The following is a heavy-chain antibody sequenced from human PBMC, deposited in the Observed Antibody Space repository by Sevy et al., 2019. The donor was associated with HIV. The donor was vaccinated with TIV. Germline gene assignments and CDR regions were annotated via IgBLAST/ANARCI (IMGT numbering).Heavy chain of an antibody. CDR2: IYSGGST. Sequence: GGSLRLSCAASGFTVSSNYMSWVRQAPGKGLEWVSVIYSGGSTYYADSVKGRFTISRDNSKNTLYLQMNSLRAEDTAVYYCARDRSLGYSSGWPHTYFDYWGQGTLVTVS. J-gene: IGHJ4*02. CDR1: GFTVSSNY. CDR3: ARDRSLGYSSGWPHTYFDY. D-gene: IGHD6-19*01. V-gene: IGHV3-66*01.